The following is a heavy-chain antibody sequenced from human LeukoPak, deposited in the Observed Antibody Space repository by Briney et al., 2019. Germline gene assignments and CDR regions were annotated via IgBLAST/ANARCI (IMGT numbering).Heavy chain of an antibody. CDR1: GYTFTGYY. V-gene: IGHV1-2*02. D-gene: IGHD1-26*01. CDR2: INPNSGGT. CDR3: AIQITRYSGSYYGEYYFDY. J-gene: IGHJ4*02. Sequence: ASVKVSCKASGYTFTGYYMHWVRQAPGQGLEWMGWINPNSGGTNYAQKFQGRVTMTRDTSISTAYMELSRLRSDDTAVYYRAIQITRYSGSYYGEYYFDYWGQGTLVTVSS.